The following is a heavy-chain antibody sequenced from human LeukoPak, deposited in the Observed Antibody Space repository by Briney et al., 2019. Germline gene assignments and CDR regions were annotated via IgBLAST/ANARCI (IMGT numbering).Heavy chain of an antibody. Sequence: PGGSLRLSCVASGFAFPTYAMMWVRQVPGKGLEWVLSTRVSDGARFYADSVKGRFTMSRDNPKNTLFLQMNSLRPEDTAVYYCAKEPRWEQLHSFDIWGQGTTVTVSS. D-gene: IGHD1/OR15-1a*01. CDR3: AKEPRWEQLHSFDI. CDR2: TRVSDGAR. V-gene: IGHV3-23*01. CDR1: GFAFPTYA. J-gene: IGHJ3*02.